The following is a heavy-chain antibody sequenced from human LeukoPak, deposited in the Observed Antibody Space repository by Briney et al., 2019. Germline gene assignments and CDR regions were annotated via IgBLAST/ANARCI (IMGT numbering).Heavy chain of an antibody. Sequence: ASVKVSCKASGGTFSSYTFIWVRQAPGQGLEWMGRIIPILGMASYAQKFQGRVTLIADKFTSTAYMEMSGLGSEDTAMYYCASPPGAAADIDVLDIWGQGTLVTVSS. CDR1: GGTFSSYT. CDR3: ASPPGAAADIDVLDI. J-gene: IGHJ3*02. V-gene: IGHV1-69*02. CDR2: IIPILGMA. D-gene: IGHD6-13*01.